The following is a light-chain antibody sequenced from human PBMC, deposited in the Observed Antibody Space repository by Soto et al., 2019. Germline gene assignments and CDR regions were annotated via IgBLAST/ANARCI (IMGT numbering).Light chain of an antibody. CDR3: CSYAGTGTYV. Sequence: QSVLTQPASVSGSPGQSIAISCTGTSRDVGNYNLVSWYQQHPCKAPKVMIYEGSKRHSGVSDRFSGSKSGNTASLTISGLQADDEADYYCCSYAGTGTYVFGTGTKLTVL. CDR2: EGS. CDR1: SRDVGNYNL. V-gene: IGLV2-23*01. J-gene: IGLJ1*01.